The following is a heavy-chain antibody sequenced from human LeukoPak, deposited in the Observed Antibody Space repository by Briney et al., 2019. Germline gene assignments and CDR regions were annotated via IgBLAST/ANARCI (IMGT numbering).Heavy chain of an antibody. Sequence: GGSLRLXCAASGFTVSSNYMSWGRQAPGKGLEWVSVIYSGGSTYYADSVKGRFTISRDNSKNTLYLQMNSLRAEDTAVYYCPLNPGRDGYNYGYWGQGTLVTVSS. CDR2: IYSGGST. CDR3: PLNPGRDGYNYGY. J-gene: IGHJ4*02. D-gene: IGHD5-24*01. CDR1: GFTVSSNY. V-gene: IGHV3-66*02.